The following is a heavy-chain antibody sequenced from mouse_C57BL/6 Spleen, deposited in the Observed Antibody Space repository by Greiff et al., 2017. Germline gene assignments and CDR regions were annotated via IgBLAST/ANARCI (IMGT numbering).Heavy chain of an antibody. J-gene: IGHJ4*01. CDR2: ISDGGSYT. Sequence: EVKVVESGGGLVKPGGSLKLSCAASGFTFSSYAMSWVRQTPEKRLEWVATISDGGSYTYYPDNVKGRFTISRDNAKNNLYLQMSHLKSEDTAMYYCGRLPITTVVATNAMDYWGQGTSVTVSS. CDR3: GRLPITTVVATNAMDY. V-gene: IGHV5-4*03. CDR1: GFTFSSYA. D-gene: IGHD1-1*01.